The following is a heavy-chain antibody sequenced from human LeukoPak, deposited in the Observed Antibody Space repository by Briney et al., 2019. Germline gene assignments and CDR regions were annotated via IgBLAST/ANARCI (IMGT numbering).Heavy chain of an antibody. CDR2: IKQDGSEK. Sequence: GGSLRLSCAASGFTFSSYWMSWVRQAPGKGLEWVANIKQDGSEKYYVDSVKGRFTISRDNAKNSLYLQMNSLRAEDTAVYYCARDGDAQTHYFDYWGQGTLVTVSS. J-gene: IGHJ4*02. CDR3: ARDGDAQTHYFDY. CDR1: GFTFSSYW. D-gene: IGHD7-27*01. V-gene: IGHV3-7*01.